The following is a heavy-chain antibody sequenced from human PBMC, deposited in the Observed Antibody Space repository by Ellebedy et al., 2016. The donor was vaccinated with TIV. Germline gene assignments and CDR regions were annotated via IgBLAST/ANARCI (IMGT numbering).Heavy chain of an antibody. CDR3: ATAADILRPYFDY. CDR1: GFTFTSSA. CDR2: IVVGSGNT. Sequence: SVKVSCXASGFTFTSSAMQWVRQARGQRLEWIGWIVVGSGNTNYAQKFQERVTITRDMSTSTAYMELSSLRSEDTAVYYCATAADILRPYFDYWGQGTLITVSS. D-gene: IGHD3-9*01. V-gene: IGHV1-58*02. J-gene: IGHJ4*02.